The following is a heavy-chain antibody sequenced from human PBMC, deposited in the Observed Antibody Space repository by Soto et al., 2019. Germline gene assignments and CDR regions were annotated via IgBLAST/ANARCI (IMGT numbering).Heavy chain of an antibody. CDR1: GFTFSDYA. Sequence: EVQLSESGGALVQPGGSLRLSCAASGFTFSDYAMSWVRQAPGKGLEWVSRISGSGGSTYYVDSVQGRFTISRDNSKNTVYLQMRSLRPEDTAVYRCARPRGLNLLRYFDWWGQGTLVTVSS. J-gene: IGHJ4*02. V-gene: IGHV3-23*01. CDR3: ARPRGLNLLRYFDW. D-gene: IGHD3-9*01. CDR2: ISGSGGST.